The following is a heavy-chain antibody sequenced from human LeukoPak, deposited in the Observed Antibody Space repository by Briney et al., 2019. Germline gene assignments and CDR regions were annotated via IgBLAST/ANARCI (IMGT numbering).Heavy chain of an antibody. V-gene: IGHV3-66*01. Sequence: GGSLRLSCAASGFTVSSNYMSWVRQAPGKGLEWVSVIYGGGSTYYADSVKGRFTISRDNSKNTLYLQMNSLRAEDTAVYYCVSIRLRTSWFDPWGQGTLVTVSS. D-gene: IGHD1-1*01. CDR1: GFTVSSNY. J-gene: IGHJ5*02. CDR2: IYGGGST. CDR3: VSIRLRTSWFDP.